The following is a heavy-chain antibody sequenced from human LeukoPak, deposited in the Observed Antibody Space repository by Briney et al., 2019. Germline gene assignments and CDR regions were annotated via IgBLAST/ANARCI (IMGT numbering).Heavy chain of an antibody. CDR1: GFTFSSYS. CDR2: IGISSSTI. V-gene: IGHV3-48*01. D-gene: IGHD1-26*01. CDR3: ARDSGYAFDI. J-gene: IGHJ3*02. Sequence: GGSLRLSCAASGFTFSSYSMNWVRQAPGKGLEWVSYIGISSSTIDYADSVKGRFTISRDNSKNSLYLQMNSLRAEDTAVYYCARDSGYAFDIWGQGTMVTVSS.